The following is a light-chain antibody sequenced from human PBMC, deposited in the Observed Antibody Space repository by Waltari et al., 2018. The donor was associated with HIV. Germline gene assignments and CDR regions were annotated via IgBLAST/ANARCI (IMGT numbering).Light chain of an antibody. CDR2: GAS. V-gene: IGKV3D-15*01. Sequence: EIVMLQSPAPLSVSPGERATLSCRASQSVSSKLAWYQQKPGQARRLLIYGASTRSTGIPGRFSGSESGTEFILTISSLQSEDCAVYYCQQYYKWPLTFGQGTRLEIK. CDR1: QSVSSK. CDR3: QQYYKWPLT. J-gene: IGKJ5*01.